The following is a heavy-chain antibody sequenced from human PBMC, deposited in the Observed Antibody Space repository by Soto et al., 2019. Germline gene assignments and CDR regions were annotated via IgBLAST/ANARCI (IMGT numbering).Heavy chain of an antibody. CDR2: IYRSGGT. CDR3: ARALVRGLMDV. CDR1: GFSVSDNY. Sequence: GGSLRLSCAASGFSVSDNYMTRARQAPGKGLEWVSIIYRSGGTNYADSVKGRFTISRDNSKNMLYLQMNSLRAEDTAVYYCARALVRGLMDVWGQGTTVTVSS. V-gene: IGHV3-66*01. J-gene: IGHJ6*02. D-gene: IGHD3-10*01.